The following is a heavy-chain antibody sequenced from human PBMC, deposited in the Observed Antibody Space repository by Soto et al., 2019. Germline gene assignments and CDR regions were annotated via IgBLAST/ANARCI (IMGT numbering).Heavy chain of an antibody. CDR2: ISGSGGST. CDR1: GFTFSSYA. D-gene: IGHD6-13*01. V-gene: IGHV3-23*01. Sequence: EVQLLESGGGLVQPGGSLRLSCAASGFTFSSYAMSWVRQAPGKGLEWVSAISGSGGSTYYADSVKGRFTISRDKSKNTLYLKMTTLSAEDTAVYYCAHSRCWYVPTYDSWGQGTLVTVSS. CDR3: AHSRCWYVPTYDS. J-gene: IGHJ4*02.